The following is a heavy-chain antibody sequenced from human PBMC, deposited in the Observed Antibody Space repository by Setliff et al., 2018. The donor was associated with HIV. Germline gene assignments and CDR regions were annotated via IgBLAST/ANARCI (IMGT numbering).Heavy chain of an antibody. V-gene: IGHV3-74*01. D-gene: IGHD1-26*01. J-gene: IGHJ4*02. Sequence: GGSLRLSCAASGFSFSDFWMHWVRQVPGKGLAWVSRVYSAGTTTTYADSVKGRFTISRDNGKNTLYLQMNGLRAEDTAVYYCARDDNLGGIDYWGQGTLVTVSS. CDR2: VYSAGTTT. CDR3: ARDDNLGGIDY. CDR1: GFSFSDFW.